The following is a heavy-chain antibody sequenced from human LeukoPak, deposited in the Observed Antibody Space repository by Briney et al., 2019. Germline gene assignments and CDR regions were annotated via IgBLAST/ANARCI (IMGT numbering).Heavy chain of an antibody. J-gene: IGHJ5*02. CDR2: IYYSGRT. D-gene: IGHD2-2*01. CDR1: GASISSYY. CDR3: ARGERYCSSTSCYNWFDP. Sequence: SETLSLTCTVSGASISSYYWSWIRQSPGKGLEWIGYIYYSGRTNYNPSLKSRVTISVDTSKNQFSLKLSSVTAADTAVYYCARGERYCSSTSCYNWFDPWGQGTLVTVSS. V-gene: IGHV4-59*08.